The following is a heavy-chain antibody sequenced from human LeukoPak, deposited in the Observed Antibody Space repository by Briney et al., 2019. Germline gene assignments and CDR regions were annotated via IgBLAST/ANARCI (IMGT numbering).Heavy chain of an antibody. V-gene: IGHV4-30-4*01. CDR3: ARVTVLRFLEWLRRDDSTAGPFDY. J-gene: IGHJ4*02. D-gene: IGHD3-3*01. CDR2: MYYSGST. CDR1: GGSVSSGDYY. Sequence: PSETLSLTCSVSGGSVSSGDYYWSWIRQPPGKGLEWIGYMYYSGSTYYSPSLKSRVTISVDTSKNQFSLKLSSVTAADTAVYYCARVTVLRFLEWLRRDDSTAGPFDYWGQGTLVTVSS.